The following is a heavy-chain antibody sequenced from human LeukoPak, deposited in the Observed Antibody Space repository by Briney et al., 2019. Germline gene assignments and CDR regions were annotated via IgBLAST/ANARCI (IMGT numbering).Heavy chain of an antibody. CDR1: GFTFNTFW. Sequence: PGGSLRLSCEASGFTFNTFWMSWVRQAPGKGLEWVANVNQGGRDTNYVDSVKGRFTIARDDAKNSLYLQMNSLRAEDTAVYYCARGDCSGGSCYLSLTTIDYWGQGTLVTVSS. J-gene: IGHJ4*02. V-gene: IGHV3-7*04. D-gene: IGHD2-15*01. CDR3: ARGDCSGGSCYLSLTTIDY. CDR2: VNQGGRDT.